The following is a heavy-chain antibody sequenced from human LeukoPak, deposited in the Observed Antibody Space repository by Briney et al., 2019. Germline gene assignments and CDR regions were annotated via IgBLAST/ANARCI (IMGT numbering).Heavy chain of an antibody. D-gene: IGHD4-23*01. J-gene: IGHJ4*02. CDR3: AKDRYGGTFDY. CDR2: ITGSGGDT. CDR1: GFPFSTYA. Sequence: GGSLRLSCAASGFPFSTYAMSWVRQAPGKGLQWVSTITGSGGDTYYADSVKGRFTISRDNSKNTLFLQMNSLRAEDTAVYYCAKDRYGGTFDYWGQGTQVTVSS. V-gene: IGHV3-23*01.